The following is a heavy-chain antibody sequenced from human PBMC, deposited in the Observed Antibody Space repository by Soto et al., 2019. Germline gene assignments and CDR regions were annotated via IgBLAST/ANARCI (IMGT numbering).Heavy chain of an antibody. CDR2: TRNKANSYTT. CDR3: ARAYFYDFLIGYQY. CDR1: GFTFSDHY. Sequence: GRSLRLSCAASGFTFSDHYMDWVRQAPGKGLEWVGRTRNKANSYTTEYAASVKGRFTISKDDSKNSLYLQLNSLKTDDTAVYYSARAYFYDFLIGYQYWGQGTLVTVSS. J-gene: IGHJ4*02. D-gene: IGHD3-3*01. V-gene: IGHV3-72*01.